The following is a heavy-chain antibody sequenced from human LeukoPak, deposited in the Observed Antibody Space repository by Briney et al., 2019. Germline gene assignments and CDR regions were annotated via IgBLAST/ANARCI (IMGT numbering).Heavy chain of an antibody. CDR2: IIPIFGTA. CDR1: GGTLNSYA. CDR3: AGLLWFQGDGMDV. D-gene: IGHD3-10*01. V-gene: IGHV1-69*13. Sequence: SVKVSRKASGGTLNSYAISRVRQAPGQGLEWMGGIIPIFGTANYAQKFQGRVTITADESTSTAYMELSSLRSEDTAVYYCAGLLWFQGDGMDVWGKGTTVTVFS. J-gene: IGHJ6*04.